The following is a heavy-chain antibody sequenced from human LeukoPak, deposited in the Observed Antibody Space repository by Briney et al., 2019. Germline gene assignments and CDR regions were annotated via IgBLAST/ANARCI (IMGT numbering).Heavy chain of an antibody. V-gene: IGHV3-74*01. CDR1: GFTFSSHD. Sequence: GGSLRLSCVASGFTFSSHDMNWVRQAPGKGLEWVSRINSDGSSTSYADSVKGRFTISRDNAKNTLYLQMNSLRAEDTAVYYCAIGIAAAVYWGQGTLVTVSS. CDR2: INSDGSST. CDR3: AIGIAAAVY. J-gene: IGHJ4*02. D-gene: IGHD6-13*01.